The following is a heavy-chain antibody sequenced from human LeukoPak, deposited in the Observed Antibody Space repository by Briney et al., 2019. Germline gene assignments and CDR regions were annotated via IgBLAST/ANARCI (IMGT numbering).Heavy chain of an antibody. V-gene: IGHV4-34*01. D-gene: IGHD2-15*01. Sequence: SETLSLTCAVYGGSFSGYYWSWIRQPPGKGLEWIGEINHSGSTNYNPSLKSRVTISVDTSKNQFSLKLSSVTAADTAVYYCARGQREWYCSGGSCYRPGYYYYMDVWGKGTTVTISS. CDR2: INHSGST. J-gene: IGHJ6*03. CDR1: GGSFSGYY. CDR3: ARGQREWYCSGGSCYRPGYYYYMDV.